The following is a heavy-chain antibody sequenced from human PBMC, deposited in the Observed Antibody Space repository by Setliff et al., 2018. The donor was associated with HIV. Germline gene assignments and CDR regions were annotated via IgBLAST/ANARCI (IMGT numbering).Heavy chain of an antibody. CDR2: IDPSGGST. V-gene: IGHV1-46*01. D-gene: IGHD5-12*01. CDR3: ARDLDSAYDKTLDY. CDR1: GYTVTRYS. Sequence: ASVKVSCKASGYTVTRYSMHWVRQAPGQGLEWMGIIDPSGGSTNYAQKFRGRVTMTRDTFTSTVYMELSSLRSEDTAVYYCARDLDSAYDKTLDYWGQGTLVTVSS. J-gene: IGHJ4*02.